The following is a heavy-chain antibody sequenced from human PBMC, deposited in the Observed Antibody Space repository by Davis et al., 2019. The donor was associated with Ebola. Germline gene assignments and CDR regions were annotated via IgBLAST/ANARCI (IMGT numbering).Heavy chain of an antibody. CDR2: INLSGGYA. J-gene: IGHJ4*02. V-gene: IGHV1-46*01. CDR1: GYTFTSYY. D-gene: IGHD6-6*01. CDR3: ARGRYPTSSLDY. Sequence: ASVQVSCKASGYTFTSYYMHWVRQAPGQGPEWMGMINLSGGYATYAQKFQGRVTMTRDMSTTTVYMELSSPRSDDTAVYYCARGRYPTSSLDYWGQGTLVTVSS.